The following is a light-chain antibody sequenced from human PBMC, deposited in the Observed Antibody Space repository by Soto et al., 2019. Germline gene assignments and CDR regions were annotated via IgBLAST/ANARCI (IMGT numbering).Light chain of an antibody. CDR3: QQLDSYPIT. V-gene: IGKV1-9*01. J-gene: IGKJ5*01. CDR1: QGISTY. CDR2: DAS. Sequence: DIQLTQSPSFLSASVGDRVTITCRASQGISTYFAWYQQKPGKAPKLLIYDASKLQSGVPSRFSGSRSGTEFTLTINSLQPEDFATYYCQQLDSYPITFGQGTRLEIK.